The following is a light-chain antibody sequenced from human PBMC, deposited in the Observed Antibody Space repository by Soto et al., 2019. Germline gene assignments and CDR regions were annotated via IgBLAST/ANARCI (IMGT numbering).Light chain of an antibody. Sequence: EIVMTQSPATLSVSPGERATLSCRASQSVSSNSAWYQQKPGQAPRLLIYGASTRATGIPARFSGSGSGTEFTLTISSLQSEDFAVYYLQQYNNWRLYTFGQGTKLEIK. V-gene: IGKV3-15*01. CDR3: QQYNNWRLYT. CDR1: QSVSSN. J-gene: IGKJ2*01. CDR2: GAS.